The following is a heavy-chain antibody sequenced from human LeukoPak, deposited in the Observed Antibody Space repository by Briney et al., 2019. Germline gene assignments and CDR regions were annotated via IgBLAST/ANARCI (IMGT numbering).Heavy chain of an antibody. CDR2: IYYSGST. CDR1: GGSISSGGYN. Sequence: PSETLSLTCTVSGGSISSGGYNWSWIRQHPGQGLEWIGYIYYSGSTYYNPSLKSRVTISVDTSKNQFSLKLSSVTAADTAVYYCARLVGATVYWGQGTLVTVSS. D-gene: IGHD1-26*01. V-gene: IGHV4-31*03. J-gene: IGHJ4*02. CDR3: ARLVGATVY.